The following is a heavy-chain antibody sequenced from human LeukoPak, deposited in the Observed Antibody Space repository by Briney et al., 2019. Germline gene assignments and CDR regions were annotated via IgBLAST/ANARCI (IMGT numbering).Heavy chain of an antibody. J-gene: IGHJ4*02. CDR1: AFIFSGHW. CDR3: ARGAIKEQFDWLLPFDY. Sequence: GGSLRLSCEGSAFIFSGHWMNWVRQTPGKGLEWVASIKEDGSERQYVDSVKGRFSISRDNTKGSLFLQLNSLRAEDTAVYYCARGAIKEQFDWLLPFDYWGQGTLVTVSP. CDR2: IKEDGSER. V-gene: IGHV3-7*03. D-gene: IGHD3-9*01.